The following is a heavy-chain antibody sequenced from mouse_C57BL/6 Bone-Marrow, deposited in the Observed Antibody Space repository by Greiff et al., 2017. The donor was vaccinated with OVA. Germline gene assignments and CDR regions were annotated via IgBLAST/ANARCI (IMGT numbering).Heavy chain of an antibody. CDR3: ARGFPHYSGSSWRCAY. D-gene: IGHD1-1*01. V-gene: IGHV1-81*01. CDR1: GYTFTSYG. Sequence: QVQLQQSGAELARPGASVKLSCKASGYTFTSYGISWVKQRTGQGLEWIGEIYPRSGNTYYNEKFKGKATLTADKSSSTAYMELRSLTSEDSAVYICARGFPHYSGSSWRCAYWGDESLGTVS. CDR2: IYPRSGNT. J-gene: IGHJ3*01.